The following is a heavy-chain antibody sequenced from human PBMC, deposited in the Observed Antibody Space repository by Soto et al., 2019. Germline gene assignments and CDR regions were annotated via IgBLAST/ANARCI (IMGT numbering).Heavy chain of an antibody. J-gene: IGHJ4*02. CDR1: GFSFSSHA. Sequence: EVQVLDSGGGLAQPGGSLRLSCAASGFSFSSHAMSWVRQSPGKGLEWVSSISRSGNSTYSADSEGGRFTISRDNSKNTLYLQMNSLRAEDTAVYYCAKDAKILDWLPTSYYYDFWGQGTLVTVSS. V-gene: IGHV3-23*01. D-gene: IGHD3-9*01. CDR3: AKDAKILDWLPTSYYYDF. CDR2: ISRSGNST.